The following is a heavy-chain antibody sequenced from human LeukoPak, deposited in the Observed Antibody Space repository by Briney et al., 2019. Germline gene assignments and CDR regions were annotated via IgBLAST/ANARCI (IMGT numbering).Heavy chain of an antibody. CDR2: ISGSGGST. V-gene: IGHV3-23*01. CDR1: GFTFSSYS. J-gene: IGHJ4*02. Sequence: GGSLRLSCAASGFTFSSYSMNWVRQAPGKGLECVSAISGSGGSTYYADSVKGRFTIPRDNSKNTLYLQMNSLRAEDTAVYYCAKGFSYFDYWGQGTLVTVSS. D-gene: IGHD3-3*01. CDR3: AKGFSYFDY.